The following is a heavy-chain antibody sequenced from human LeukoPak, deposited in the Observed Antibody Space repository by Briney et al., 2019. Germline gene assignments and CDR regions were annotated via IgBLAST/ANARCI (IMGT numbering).Heavy chain of an antibody. Sequence: PGGSLRLSCAASGFTFSNYWMNWVRQAPGKGLEWVANIKQDGSEKYYVDSVKGRFTISRDNAKNSLYLQMNSLRAEDTAVYYCARGYCSGGSCRYYYYYYMDVWGKGTTVTVSS. D-gene: IGHD2-15*01. CDR1: GFTFSNYW. CDR2: IKQDGSEK. CDR3: ARGYCSGGSCRYYYYYYMDV. V-gene: IGHV3-7*01. J-gene: IGHJ6*03.